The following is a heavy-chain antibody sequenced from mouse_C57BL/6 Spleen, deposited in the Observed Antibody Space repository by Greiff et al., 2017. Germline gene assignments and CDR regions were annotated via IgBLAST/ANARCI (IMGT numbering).Heavy chain of an antibody. CDR2: ISGGGGNT. D-gene: IGHD2-5*01. J-gene: IGHJ3*01. CDR1: GFTFSSYT. V-gene: IGHV5-9*04. Sequence: EVHLVESGGGLVKPGGSLKLSCAASGFTFSSYTMSWVRQTPEKRLEWVATISGGGGNTYYPDSVKGRFTISRDNATNTLYLQMSSLRSEDTAVYYCARPDSNFSWFAYWGQGPLVTVSA. CDR3: ARPDSNFSWFAY.